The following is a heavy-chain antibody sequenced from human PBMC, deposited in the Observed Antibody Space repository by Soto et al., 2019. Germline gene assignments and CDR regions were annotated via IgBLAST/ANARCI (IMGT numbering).Heavy chain of an antibody. CDR1: GFTFSSYS. CDR3: ARVLRGDDSGSGSYYLYGMDV. CDR2: ISSSSSSI. Sequence: EVQVVESGGGLVKPGGSLRLSCAASGFTFSSYSMNWVRQSPGKGLEWVASISSSSSSIYYADSVTGRLTISRDNAKNSMYLQMNSLRAEDTAVYYCARVLRGDDSGSGSYYLYGMDVCGQGPTVTVSS. V-gene: IGHV3-21*01. D-gene: IGHD3-10*01. J-gene: IGHJ6*02.